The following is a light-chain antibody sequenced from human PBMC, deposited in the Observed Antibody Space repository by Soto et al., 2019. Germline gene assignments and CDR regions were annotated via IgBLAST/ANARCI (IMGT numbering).Light chain of an antibody. CDR1: QSVLYSSNNKNY. CDR3: QQYYSTLLT. CDR2: WAS. Sequence: DIVMTQSPDSLVVSLGERATINCKSSQSVLYSSNNKNYLAWYQQKPGQPPKLLIYWASTRESGVPDRFSGSGSGTDFTLTISSVQAEDVAVYYCQQYYSTLLTFXGGTKVDSK. V-gene: IGKV4-1*01. J-gene: IGKJ4*01.